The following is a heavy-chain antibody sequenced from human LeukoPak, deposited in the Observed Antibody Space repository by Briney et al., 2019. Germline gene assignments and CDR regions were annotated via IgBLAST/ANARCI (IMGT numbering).Heavy chain of an antibody. CDR2: ITSSSRYT. V-gene: IGHV3-21*01. CDR3: KIGDSGYDF. D-gene: IGHD5-12*01. Sequence: GGSLRLSCAASVFTFSTYNMNWVRQAPGKGLEWVSSITSSSRYTFYADSVKGRFTISRDNAKNSLYLQMNSLRAEDTAVYYCKIGDSGYDFWGQGTLVTVSS. J-gene: IGHJ4*02. CDR1: VFTFSTYN.